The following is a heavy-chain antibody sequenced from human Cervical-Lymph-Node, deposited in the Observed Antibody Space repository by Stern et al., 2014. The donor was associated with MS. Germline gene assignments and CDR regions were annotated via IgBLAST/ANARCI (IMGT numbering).Heavy chain of an antibody. Sequence: VQLVQSGGGLVQPGGSLTLSCAASGFTFGSYWMSWVRQAPGKGLEWVANIKQDGSEKYYVDSVKGRFIICRDNAKNSLYLQMNSLRVEDTAVYYCTRGQTTSEYWGQGTLVTVSS. CDR2: IKQDGSEK. CDR3: TRGQTTSEY. J-gene: IGHJ4*02. D-gene: IGHD1-1*01. CDR1: GFTFGSYW. V-gene: IGHV3-7*01.